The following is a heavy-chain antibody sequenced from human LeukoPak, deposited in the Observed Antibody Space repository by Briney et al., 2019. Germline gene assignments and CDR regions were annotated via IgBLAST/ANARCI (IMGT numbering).Heavy chain of an antibody. Sequence: PGGSLRLSCAASGFTVSSNYMSWVRQAPGMGLEWVSVIYSGGTTYYADSVKGRFTISRDNSKNTLYLQMNSLRAEDTAVYYCARLNSGSYERYFDYWGQGTLVTVSS. CDR1: GFTVSSNY. D-gene: IGHD1-26*01. CDR2: IYSGGTT. J-gene: IGHJ4*02. V-gene: IGHV3-66*01. CDR3: ARLNSGSYERYFDY.